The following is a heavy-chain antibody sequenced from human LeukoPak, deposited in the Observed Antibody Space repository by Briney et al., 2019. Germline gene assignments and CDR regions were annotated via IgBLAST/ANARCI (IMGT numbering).Heavy chain of an antibody. CDR1: GFTFISYA. D-gene: IGHD6-19*01. J-gene: IGHJ4*02. CDR2: IVGSGGST. Sequence: GGSLRLSCVASGFTFISYAMSWVRQAPGKGLEWVAGIVGSGGSTFYADSVKGRFTISRDNSKNTLYLKMNSLRAEDTAVYYCAKRDSSGWYYFDYWGQGTLVTVSS. CDR3: AKRDSSGWYYFDY. V-gene: IGHV3-23*01.